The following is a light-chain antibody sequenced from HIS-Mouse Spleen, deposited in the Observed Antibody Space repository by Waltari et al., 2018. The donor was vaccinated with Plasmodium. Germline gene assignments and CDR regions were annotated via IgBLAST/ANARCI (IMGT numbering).Light chain of an antibody. V-gene: IGKV3-15*01. CDR3: QQYNNWSFT. Sequence: EIVMTKSPATLSVSPGERATLSCRASQSVSSNLAWYQQKPGQAPRLLIYGASTRATGIPARFSGSGSRTEFTLTISSLQSEDFAVYYCQQYNNWSFTFGPGTKVDIK. J-gene: IGKJ3*01. CDR2: GAS. CDR1: QSVSSN.